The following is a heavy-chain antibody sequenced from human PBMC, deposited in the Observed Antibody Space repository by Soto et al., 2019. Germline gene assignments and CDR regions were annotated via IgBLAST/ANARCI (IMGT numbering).Heavy chain of an antibody. D-gene: IGHD2-2*01. CDR1: GFSFSDYY. V-gene: IGHV3-11*01. Sequence: GGSLRLSCGASGFSFSDYYMTWVRQAPGKGLEWVSYISSGAFTIYYADSVKGRFTISRDNTKNSLYLHMNSLTAEDTAVYYCAREGSGRSSWDLWGPGTLVTVSS. CDR3: AREGSGRSSWDL. J-gene: IGHJ4*02. CDR2: ISSGAFTI.